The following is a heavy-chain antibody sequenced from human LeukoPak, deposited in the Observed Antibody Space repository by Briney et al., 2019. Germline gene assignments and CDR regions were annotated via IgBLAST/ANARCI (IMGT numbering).Heavy chain of an antibody. D-gene: IGHD3-22*01. CDR1: GFTFTNYA. CDR2: ISRSGDIK. V-gene: IGHV3-23*01. CDR3: AKGGSPGYNYNAFDM. Sequence: GGSLRLSCAASGFTFTNYAMSWVRQAPGKGLEWVSFISRSGDIKLYADSVKGRFTISRDNPKNSLYLQMNSLRAEDTAVYYCAKGGSPGYNYNAFDMWGQGTMVAVSS. J-gene: IGHJ3*02.